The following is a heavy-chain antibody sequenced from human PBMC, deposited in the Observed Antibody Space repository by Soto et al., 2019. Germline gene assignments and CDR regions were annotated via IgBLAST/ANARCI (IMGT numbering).Heavy chain of an antibody. V-gene: IGHV1-2*02. D-gene: IGHD6-6*01. CDR3: ARDFDVEYSTSPFWFGP. Sequence: GASVKVCCKASGYAFIGYYMHWVRQAPGQGLEWMGWINPNSGATNYAQQFQGRVTMTEDTSISTVYMELSRLTSDDTAVYYCARDFDVEYSTSPFWFGPWGQGTQLTVSS. J-gene: IGHJ5*02. CDR2: INPNSGAT. CDR1: GYAFIGYY.